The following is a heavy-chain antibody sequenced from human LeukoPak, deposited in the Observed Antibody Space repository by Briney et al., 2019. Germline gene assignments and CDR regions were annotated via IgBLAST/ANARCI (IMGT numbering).Heavy chain of an antibody. D-gene: IGHD2-15*01. V-gene: IGHV3-7*01. CDR1: GFTFSSHW. CDR2: IKGDGSKK. CDR3: ARDMGDYSSTDY. J-gene: IGHJ4*02. Sequence: PGGSLRLSCAASGFTFSSHWMNWVRQAPGKGLEWVADIKGDGSKKFYVDSVKGRFTISRDNSKNTLYLQMNSLRAEDTAVYYCARDMGDYSSTDYWGQGTLVTVSS.